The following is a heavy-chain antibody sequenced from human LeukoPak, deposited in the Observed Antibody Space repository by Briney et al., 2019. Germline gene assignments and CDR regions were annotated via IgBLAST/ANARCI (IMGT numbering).Heavy chain of an antibody. V-gene: IGHV3-74*01. CDR1: GFTFSSYW. J-gene: IGHJ5*02. D-gene: IGHD3-10*01. CDR2: INSDGSST. CDR3: ARDEVKSEYGSGSYYNP. Sequence: PGGSLRLSCAASGFTFSSYWMHWVRQAPGKGLVWVSRINSDGSSTSYADSVKGRFTISGDNAKNTLYLQMNSLRAEDTAVYYCARDEVKSEYGSGSYYNPWGQGTLVTVSS.